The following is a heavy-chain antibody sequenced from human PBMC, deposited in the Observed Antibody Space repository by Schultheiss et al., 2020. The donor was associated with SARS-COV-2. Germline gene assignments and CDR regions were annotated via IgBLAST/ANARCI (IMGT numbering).Heavy chain of an antibody. CDR3: ARALVPAAIADY. D-gene: IGHD2-2*02. J-gene: IGHJ4*02. V-gene: IGHV4-39*07. CDR1: GGSISSSSYY. CDR2: IYYSGST. Sequence: SETLSLTCTVSGGSISSSSYYWGWIRQPPGKGLEWIGSIYYSGSTYYNPSLKSRVTISVDTSKNQFSLKLSSVTAADTAVYYCARALVPAAIADYWGQGTLVTVSS.